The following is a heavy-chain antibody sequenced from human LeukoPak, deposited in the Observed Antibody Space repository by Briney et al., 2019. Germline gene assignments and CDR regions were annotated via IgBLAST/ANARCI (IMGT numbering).Heavy chain of an antibody. Sequence: QTGGSLRLSCAASGFTVSSNYMSWVRQAPGKGLEWVSVIYSGGSTYYADSVKGRFTISRDNSKNTLYLQMNSLRAEDTAVYYCARDRARYGMDVWGQGTTVAVSS. D-gene: IGHD1-14*01. CDR3: ARDRARYGMDV. V-gene: IGHV3-53*01. CDR1: GFTVSSNY. J-gene: IGHJ6*02. CDR2: IYSGGST.